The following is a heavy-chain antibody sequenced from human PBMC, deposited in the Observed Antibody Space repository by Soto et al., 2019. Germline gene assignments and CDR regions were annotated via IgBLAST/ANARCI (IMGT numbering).Heavy chain of an antibody. CDR2: INAGNGNT. Sequence: ASVKVSCKASGYTFTSYAMHWVRQAPGQRLEWMGWINAGNGNTKYSQKFQGRVTITRDTSASTAYMELSSLRTEDTAVYYCARGPRKGQIVVVQDYYMDVWGKGTTVTVSS. D-gene: IGHD2-2*01. V-gene: IGHV1-3*01. J-gene: IGHJ6*03. CDR1: GYTFTSYA. CDR3: ARGPRKGQIVVVQDYYMDV.